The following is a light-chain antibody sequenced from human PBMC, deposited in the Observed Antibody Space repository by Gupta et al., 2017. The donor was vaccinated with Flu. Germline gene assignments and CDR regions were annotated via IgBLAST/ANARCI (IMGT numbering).Light chain of an antibody. J-gene: IGKJ2*01. CDR1: QSISTY. Sequence: PASLSASVGDSVTINCRASQSISTYLNWYQKKPGKATKLLIYAAFNLQSGVPSRFSGSGSGTDFTVTIRSLQPEDFATYYCQQSYSIPYTFGQGTKLEIK. V-gene: IGKV1-39*01. CDR2: AAF. CDR3: QQSYSIPYT.